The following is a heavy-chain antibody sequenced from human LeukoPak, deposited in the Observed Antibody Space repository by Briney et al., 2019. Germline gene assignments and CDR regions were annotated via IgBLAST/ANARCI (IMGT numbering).Heavy chain of an antibody. CDR2: ISSSSSYI. CDR1: GFTFSSYW. CDR3: ARLSSDDAFDI. Sequence: GGSLRLSCAASGFTFSSYWMNWVRQAPGKGLEWVSSISSSSSYIYYADSVKGRFTISRDNAKNSLYLQMNSLRAEDTAVYYCARLSSDDAFDIWGQGTMVTVSS. J-gene: IGHJ3*02. V-gene: IGHV3-21*01.